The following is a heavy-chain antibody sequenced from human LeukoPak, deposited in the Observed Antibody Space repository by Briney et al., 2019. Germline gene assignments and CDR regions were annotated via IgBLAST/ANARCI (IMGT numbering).Heavy chain of an antibody. J-gene: IGHJ4*02. CDR1: GFTFSDAW. Sequence: GGSLRLSCAASGFTFSDAWMSWVRQAPGKGLEWVGRIKSKTDGGTIDYAAPVKGRFTISRDDSKNTLYLQMNSLKSEDTAVYYCSSLAMIRGVMPFDYWGQGTLVTVSS. CDR3: SSLAMIRGVMPFDY. D-gene: IGHD3-10*01. V-gene: IGHV3-15*01. CDR2: IKSKTDGGTI.